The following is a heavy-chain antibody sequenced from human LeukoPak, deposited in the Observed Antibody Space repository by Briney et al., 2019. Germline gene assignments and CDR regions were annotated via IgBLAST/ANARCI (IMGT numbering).Heavy chain of an antibody. CDR2: ISSSGFNI. Sequence: GGSLRLSCAASGFIFSSYEMNWVRQAPGKGLEWISYISSSGFNIYYADSVKGRFTVSRDNAKNSLYLQMNSLRVEDTAVYYCARSWGDDGYYFDYWGQGTLVTVSS. J-gene: IGHJ4*02. CDR1: GFIFSSYE. V-gene: IGHV3-48*03. CDR3: ARSWGDDGYYFDY. D-gene: IGHD2-21*02.